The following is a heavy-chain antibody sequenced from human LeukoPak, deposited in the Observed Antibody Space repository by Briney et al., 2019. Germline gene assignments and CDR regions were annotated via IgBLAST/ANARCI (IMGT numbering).Heavy chain of an antibody. D-gene: IGHD3-10*01. V-gene: IGHV1-2*02. Sequence: ASVKVSCKASGYTFTGYYMHWVRQAPGQGLEWTGWINPNSGGTNYAQKFQGRVTMTRDTSISTAYMELSRLRSDDTAVYYCARGRAYYGSGKYAFDIWGQGTMVTVSS. CDR1: GYTFTGYY. CDR3: ARGRAYYGSGKYAFDI. J-gene: IGHJ3*02. CDR2: INPNSGGT.